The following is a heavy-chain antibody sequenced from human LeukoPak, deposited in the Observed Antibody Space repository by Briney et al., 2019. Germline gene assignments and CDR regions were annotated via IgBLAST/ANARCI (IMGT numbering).Heavy chain of an antibody. Sequence: GGSLRLSCAAAGFTFSSYGMHWVRQAPGKGLEWVAVIWYDGSNKYYADSVKGRFTISRDNSKNTLYLQMNSLRAEDTAVYYCARDAGYCSGGSCYPGQFDYWGQGTLVTVSS. J-gene: IGHJ4*02. D-gene: IGHD2-15*01. CDR1: GFTFSSYG. V-gene: IGHV3-33*01. CDR2: IWYDGSNK. CDR3: ARDAGYCSGGSCYPGQFDY.